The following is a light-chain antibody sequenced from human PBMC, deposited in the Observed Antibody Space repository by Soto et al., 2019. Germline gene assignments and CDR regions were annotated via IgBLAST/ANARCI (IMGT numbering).Light chain of an antibody. Sequence: DIQMTQAPSTLSASVGDRVTITCRASQSISIWLAWYQQKPGKAPNILIYDASTLVSGVPSRFSGSGSGTEFTLTISSLQPDDFATYYCQQYNNYFSWTFGQGTKVDIK. V-gene: IGKV1-5*01. CDR2: DAS. J-gene: IGKJ1*01. CDR3: QQYNNYFSWT. CDR1: QSISIW.